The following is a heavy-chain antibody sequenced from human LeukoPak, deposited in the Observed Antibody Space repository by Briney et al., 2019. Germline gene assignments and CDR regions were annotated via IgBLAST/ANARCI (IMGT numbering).Heavy chain of an antibody. CDR3: ARGRYSGTTYYFDY. D-gene: IGHD5-12*01. V-gene: IGHV3-7*03. Sequence: PGGSLRLSCAASGFTFSNNWMSWVRQAPGKGLEWVANIKEDGSAKYYVDSVKGRFTTSRDNARNSLYLQMNSLRAEDTAMYYCARGRYSGTTYYFDYWGQGTLVTVSS. CDR2: IKEDGSAK. J-gene: IGHJ4*02. CDR1: GFTFSNNW.